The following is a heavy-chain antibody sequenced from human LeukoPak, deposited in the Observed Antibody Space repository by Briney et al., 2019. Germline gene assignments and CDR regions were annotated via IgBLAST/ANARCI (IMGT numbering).Heavy chain of an antibody. CDR2: ISGSGGST. CDR1: GFTFSSYG. J-gene: IGHJ4*02. D-gene: IGHD3-16*01. CDR3: AKDYAVGSIDY. V-gene: IGHV3-23*01. Sequence: GGTLRLSCAASGFTFSSYGMSWVRQAPGKGLEWVSAISGSGGSTYYADSVKGRFTISRDNSKNTLYLQMNSLRAEDTAVYYCAKDYAVGSIDYWGQGTLVTVSS.